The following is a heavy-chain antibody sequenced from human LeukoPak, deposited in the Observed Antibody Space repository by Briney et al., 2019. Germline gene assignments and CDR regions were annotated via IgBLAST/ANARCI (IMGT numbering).Heavy chain of an antibody. CDR2: IYYSGST. V-gene: IGHV4-31*03. CDR3: ARPYGAAGLD. J-gene: IGHJ4*02. Sequence: PSETLSLTCTVSGGSISSGGYYWSWIRQHPGKGLEWIGYIYYSGSTYYNPSLKSRLTISVDTSKNQFSLKLSSVTAADTAVYYCARPYGAAGLDWGQGTLVTVSS. CDR1: GGSISSGGYY. D-gene: IGHD4-17*01.